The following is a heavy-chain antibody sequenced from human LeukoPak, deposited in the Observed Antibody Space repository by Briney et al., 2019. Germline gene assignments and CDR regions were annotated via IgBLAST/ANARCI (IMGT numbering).Heavy chain of an antibody. CDR2: IYYSGST. D-gene: IGHD6-13*01. CDR3: ARVIAAAGTAGYSYYFDY. Sequence: SETLSLTCTVSGGSISSYYWSWIRQPPGKGPEWIGYIYYSGSTNYNPSLKSRVTISVDTSKNQFSLKLSSVTAADTAVYYCARVIAAAGTAGYSYYFDYWGQGTLVTVSS. V-gene: IGHV4-59*01. J-gene: IGHJ4*02. CDR1: GGSISSYY.